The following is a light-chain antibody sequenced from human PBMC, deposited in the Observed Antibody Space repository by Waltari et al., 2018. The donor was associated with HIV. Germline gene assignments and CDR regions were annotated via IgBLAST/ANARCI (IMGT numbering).Light chain of an antibody. CDR2: GAS. V-gene: IGKV3-15*01. Sequence: EIVMTQSPATLSVSPGERATLSCRASQRVSSNLAWYQQKPGQAPRLLIYGASHRATGLPARFSGRGAGTEVTLTISSLQSEDFAVYYCQQYNNWPTGTFGQGTKVEIK. J-gene: IGKJ1*01. CDR1: QRVSSN. CDR3: QQYNNWPTGT.